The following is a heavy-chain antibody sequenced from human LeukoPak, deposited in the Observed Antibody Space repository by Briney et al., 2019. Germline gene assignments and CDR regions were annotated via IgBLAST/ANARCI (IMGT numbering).Heavy chain of an antibody. CDR1: GFTFSSYE. CDR2: ISSSGSTI. Sequence: PGGSLRLSCAASGFTFSSYEMNWVRQAPGKGLEWVSYISSSGSTIYYADSVKGRFTISRDNSKSTLYLQMNSLRAEDTALYYCARPTSGWYAGGFDYWGQGILVTVSS. V-gene: IGHV3-48*03. D-gene: IGHD6-19*01. CDR3: ARPTSGWYAGGFDY. J-gene: IGHJ4*02.